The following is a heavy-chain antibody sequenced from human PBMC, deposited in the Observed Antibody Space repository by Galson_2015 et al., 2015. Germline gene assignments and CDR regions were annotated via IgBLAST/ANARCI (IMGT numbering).Heavy chain of an antibody. V-gene: IGHV1-8*01. D-gene: IGHD2-2*01. J-gene: IGHJ3*02. CDR3: ARMGRVCGITSCHRSGFDI. Sequence: SVKVSCKASAYIFTSYDINWVRQAPGQGLEWVGWMNPTSGNTEYEQRFQGRVTMTRNTSISTAYMELSSLRQDDTAVYYCARMGRVCGITSCHRSGFDIWGHGTLVTVSS. CDR2: MNPTSGNT. CDR1: AYIFTSYD.